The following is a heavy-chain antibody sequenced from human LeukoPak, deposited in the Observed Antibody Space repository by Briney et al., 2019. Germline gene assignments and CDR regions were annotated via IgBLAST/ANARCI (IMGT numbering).Heavy chain of an antibody. CDR3: AKGLAGGSPTDAFDI. CDR1: GFTFSSYS. J-gene: IGHJ3*02. D-gene: IGHD2-15*01. Sequence: GGSLRLSCAASGFTFSSYSMNWVRQAPGKGLEWVSYISSSSSTIYYADSVKGRFTISRDNAKNSLYLQMNSLRAEDTALYYCAKGLAGGSPTDAFDIWGQGTMVTVSS. V-gene: IGHV3-48*01. CDR2: ISSSSSTI.